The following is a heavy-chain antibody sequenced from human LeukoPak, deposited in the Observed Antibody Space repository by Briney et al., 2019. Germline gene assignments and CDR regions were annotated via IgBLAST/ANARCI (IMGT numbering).Heavy chain of an antibody. J-gene: IGHJ3*02. V-gene: IGHV3-7*01. CDR2: IKQDGSEK. CDR3: ASDSSGPGFDAFDI. Sequence: PGGSLRLSYAASGFTFSSYWMSWVRQAPGKGLEWVANIKQDGSEKYYVDSVKGRFTISRDNAKNSLYLQMNSLRAEDTAVYYCASDSSGPGFDAFDIWGQGTMVTVSS. CDR1: GFTFSSYW. D-gene: IGHD3-22*01.